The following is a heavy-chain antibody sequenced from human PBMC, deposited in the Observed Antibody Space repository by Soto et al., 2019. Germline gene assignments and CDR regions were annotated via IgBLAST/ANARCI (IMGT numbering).Heavy chain of an antibody. CDR1: GGSISSGGYY. J-gene: IGHJ4*02. D-gene: IGHD3-10*01. V-gene: IGHV4-31*03. Sequence: SEILSLTCTASGGSISSGGYYWSWIRQHPGKGLEWIGYIYYSGSTYYNPSLKSRVTISVDTSKNQFSLKLSSVTAADTAVYYSARVRGSYYFDYWGQGTLVTVSS. CDR3: ARVRGSYYFDY. CDR2: IYYSGST.